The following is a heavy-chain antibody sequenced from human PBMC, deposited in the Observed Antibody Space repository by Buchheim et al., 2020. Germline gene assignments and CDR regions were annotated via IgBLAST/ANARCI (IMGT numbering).Heavy chain of an antibody. D-gene: IGHD3-3*01. J-gene: IGHJ4*02. CDR2: IKQDGSEK. Sequence: EVQLVESGGGLVQPGGSLRLSCAASGFIFSTYWLSWVRQAPGKGLEWVANIKQDGSEKYYVDSVKGRFTISRDNAKNSLFLQMNSLRAEDTAVYYCARVTSPCDYWGQGTL. CDR1: GFIFSTYW. CDR3: ARVTSPCDY. V-gene: IGHV3-7*02.